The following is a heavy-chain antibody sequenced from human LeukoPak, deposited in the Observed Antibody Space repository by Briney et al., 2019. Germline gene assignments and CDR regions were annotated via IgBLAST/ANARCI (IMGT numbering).Heavy chain of an antibody. D-gene: IGHD7-27*01. CDR3: ARGLNWGSNWFDP. CDR2: IYYSGST. J-gene: IGHJ5*02. CDR1: GDSISSGGYY. V-gene: IGHV4-31*03. Sequence: SETLSLTCTVSGDSISSGGYYWSWIRQHPGKGLEWIGYIYYSGSTYYNPSLKSRLTISIDTSKNQFSLKLSSVTAADTAVYYCARGLNWGSNWFDPWGQGTLVTVSS.